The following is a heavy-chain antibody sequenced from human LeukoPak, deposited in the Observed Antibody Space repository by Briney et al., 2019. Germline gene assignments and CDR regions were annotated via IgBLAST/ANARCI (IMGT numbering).Heavy chain of an antibody. CDR3: ARGVAGVYFYYYMDV. CDR2: ISTYNGDT. J-gene: IGHJ6*03. D-gene: IGHD1-14*01. V-gene: IGHV1-18*01. CDR1: GYTFTNYG. Sequence: ASVKVSCKASGYTFTNYGINWVRQAPGQGLEWMGWISTYNGDTHYAQKFQGTVTMTRDTSISTAYMELSSLRSDDTAVYYCARGVAGVYFYYYMDVWGKGTTVTVSS.